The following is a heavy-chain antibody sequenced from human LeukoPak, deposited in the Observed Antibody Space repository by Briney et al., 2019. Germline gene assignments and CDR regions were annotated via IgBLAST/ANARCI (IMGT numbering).Heavy chain of an antibody. J-gene: IGHJ4*02. Sequence: SQTLSLTCTVSGGYINSGNYYWNWIRQPAGKGLEWIGRVYISGAINYNPSLKSRVTISVDTSKKQFSLKLTSVTAADTAVYYCASGGVGARPDWGQGTLVIVSS. V-gene: IGHV4-61*02. CDR3: ASGGVGARPD. CDR2: VYISGAI. D-gene: IGHD1-26*01. CDR1: GGYINSGNYY.